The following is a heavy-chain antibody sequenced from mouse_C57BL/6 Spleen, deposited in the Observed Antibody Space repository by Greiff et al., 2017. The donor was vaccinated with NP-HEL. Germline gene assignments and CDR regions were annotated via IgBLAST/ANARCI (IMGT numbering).Heavy chain of an antibody. Sequence: EVKLVESGEGLVKPGGSLKLSCAASGFTFSSYAMSWVRQTPEKRLEWVAYISSGGDYIYYADTVKGRFTISRDNARNTLYLQMSSLKSEDTAMYYCTRDALYGSRFDYWGQGTTLTVSS. CDR1: GFTFSSYA. J-gene: IGHJ2*01. D-gene: IGHD1-1*01. V-gene: IGHV5-9-1*02. CDR2: ISSGGDYI. CDR3: TRDALYGSRFDY.